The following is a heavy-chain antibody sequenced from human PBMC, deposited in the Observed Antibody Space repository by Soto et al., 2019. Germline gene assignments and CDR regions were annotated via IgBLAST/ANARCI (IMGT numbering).Heavy chain of an antibody. D-gene: IGHD2-15*01. CDR2: ISYTGST. J-gene: IGHJ5*02. Sequence: PSETLSLTCTVSGGSISSSGYYWGWIRQPPGKGLEWIGSISYTGSTYYNPSLKSRVTISVDTSKNQFSLKLSSVTAADTAVYYCVRKGSHCSGGSCHGWFDPWGQGTLVTVSS. CDR3: VRKGSHCSGGSCHGWFDP. V-gene: IGHV4-39*01. CDR1: GGSISSSGYY.